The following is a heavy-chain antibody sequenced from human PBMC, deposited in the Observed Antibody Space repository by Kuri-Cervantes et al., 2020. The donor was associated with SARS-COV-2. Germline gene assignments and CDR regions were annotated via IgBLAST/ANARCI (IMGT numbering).Heavy chain of an antibody. J-gene: IGHJ5*02. CDR1: GGSISSGDYY. V-gene: IGHV4-30-4*01. D-gene: IGHD1-1*01. Sequence: SETLSLTCTVSGGSISSGDYYWSWIRQPPGKGLEWIGYIYYSGSTYYNPSLKSRVTISVDTSKNQFSLKLSSVTAADTAVYYCARVGTNWRYGRWWLDPWGQGTLVTVSS. CDR3: ARVGTNWRYGRWWLDP. CDR2: IYYSGST.